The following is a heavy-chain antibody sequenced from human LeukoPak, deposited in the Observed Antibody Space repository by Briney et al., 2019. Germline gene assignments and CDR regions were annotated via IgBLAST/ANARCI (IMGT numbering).Heavy chain of an antibody. CDR3: ARRVPYSSSYYYYYYMDV. V-gene: IGHV4-38-2*02. CDR1: GYSISSGYY. D-gene: IGHD6-13*01. Sequence: SETLSLTCTVSGYSISSGYYWGWIRQPPGKGLEWIGSIYHSGSTYYNPSLKSRVTISVDTSKNQFSLKLSSVSAADTAVYYCARRVPYSSSYYYYYYMDVWGKGTTVTVSS. J-gene: IGHJ6*03. CDR2: IYHSGST.